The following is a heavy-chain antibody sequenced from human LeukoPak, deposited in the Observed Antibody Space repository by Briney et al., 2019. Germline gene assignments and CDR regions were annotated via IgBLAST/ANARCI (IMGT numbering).Heavy chain of an antibody. CDR2: ISGSGGST. Sequence: PGGSLRLSCAASGFTFSSYAMSWVRQAPGKGLEWASAISGSGGSTYYADSVKGRFTISRDNSKNTLYLQTNSLRAEDTAVYYCAKSYYYDSSGPNWFDPWGQGTLVTVSS. V-gene: IGHV3-23*01. CDR3: AKSYYYDSSGPNWFDP. CDR1: GFTFSSYA. J-gene: IGHJ5*02. D-gene: IGHD3-22*01.